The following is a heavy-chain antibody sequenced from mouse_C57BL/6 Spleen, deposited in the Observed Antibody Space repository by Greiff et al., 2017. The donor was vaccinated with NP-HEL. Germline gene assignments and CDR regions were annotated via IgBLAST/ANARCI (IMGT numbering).Heavy chain of an antibody. CDR2: IGRGGST. Sequence: QVQLKQSGPGLVQPSQSLSITCTVSGFSLTSYGVHWVRQSPGKGLEWLGVIGRGGSTDYNAAFISRLSISKDNSKSQVFFKMNSLQADDTAIYYCARTYGSSSSYFDYWGQGTTLTVSS. J-gene: IGHJ2*01. D-gene: IGHD1-1*01. CDR1: GFSLTSYG. V-gene: IGHV2-2*01. CDR3: ARTYGSSSSYFDY.